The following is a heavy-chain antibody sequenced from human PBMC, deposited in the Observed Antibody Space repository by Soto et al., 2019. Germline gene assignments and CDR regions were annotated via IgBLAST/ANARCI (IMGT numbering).Heavy chain of an antibody. CDR2: INHSGST. CDR3: AREVGNWNEDGMDV. D-gene: IGHD1-1*01. CDR1: GGSFSGYY. J-gene: IGHJ6*02. Sequence: QVQLQQWGAGLLKPSETLSLTCAVYGGSFSGYYWSWIRQPPGKGLEWIGEINHSGSTNYNPSLKRRVTISVDTSKNQFSLKLSSVTAADTAVYYCAREVGNWNEDGMDVWGQGTTVTVSS. V-gene: IGHV4-34*01.